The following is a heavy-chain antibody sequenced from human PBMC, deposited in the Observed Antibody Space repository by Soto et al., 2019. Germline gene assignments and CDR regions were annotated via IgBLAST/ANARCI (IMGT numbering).Heavy chain of an antibody. CDR1: GGTFSSYA. Sequence: SVKVSCKASGGTFSSYAISWVRQAPGQGLEWMGGIIPIFGTANYAQKFQGRVTITADESTSTAYMELSSLRSEDTAVYYCARDFQRSNWFDPWGQGTLVTVSS. V-gene: IGHV1-69*13. D-gene: IGHD6-25*01. J-gene: IGHJ5*02. CDR2: IIPIFGTA. CDR3: ARDFQRSNWFDP.